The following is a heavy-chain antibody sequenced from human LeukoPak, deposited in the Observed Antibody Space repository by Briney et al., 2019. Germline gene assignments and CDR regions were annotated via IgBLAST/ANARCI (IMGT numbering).Heavy chain of an antibody. CDR3: ARAQLGNFDY. CDR1: GGSISSYY. V-gene: IGHV4-59*01. J-gene: IGHJ4*02. Sequence: SETLSLTCTVSGGSISSYYWSWIRQPPGKGLEWIGYIYYSGSTNYNPSLKSRVTTSVDTSKNQFSLKLSSVTAADTAVYYCARAQLGNFDYWGQGTLVTVSS. CDR2: IYYSGST. D-gene: IGHD6-6*01.